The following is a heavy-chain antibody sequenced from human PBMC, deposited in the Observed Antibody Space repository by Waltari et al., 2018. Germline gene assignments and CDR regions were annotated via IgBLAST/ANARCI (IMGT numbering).Heavy chain of an antibody. CDR1: GFAFGTYP. CDR3: ARGPLWFGQLPFDL. Sequence: EVELVESGGGLVKPGGSLRLSCAASGFAFGTYPMNWVRQAPGKGLEWVSFIRSDGAYIYYTDSVQGRFIISRDNAKNSLYLQMNDLRADDTAVYYCARGPLWFGQLPFDLWGQGTLVTVSS. CDR2: IRSDGAYI. V-gene: IGHV3-21*01. J-gene: IGHJ4*02. D-gene: IGHD3-10*01.